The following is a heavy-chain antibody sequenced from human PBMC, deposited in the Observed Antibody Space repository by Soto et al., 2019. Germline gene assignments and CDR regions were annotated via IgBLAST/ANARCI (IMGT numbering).Heavy chain of an antibody. J-gene: IGHJ6*02. CDR2: IIPIFGTA. Sequence: QVQLVQSGAEVKKPGSSVKVSCKASVGTFSSYAISWVRQAPGQGLEWMGGIIPIFGTANYAKKFQGRVTITADKSTSTAYMELSSLRSEDTAVYYCARTGSIAAAGYYYYGMDVWGQGTTVTVSS. CDR3: ARTGSIAAAGYYYYGMDV. CDR1: VGTFSSYA. V-gene: IGHV1-69*06. D-gene: IGHD6-13*01.